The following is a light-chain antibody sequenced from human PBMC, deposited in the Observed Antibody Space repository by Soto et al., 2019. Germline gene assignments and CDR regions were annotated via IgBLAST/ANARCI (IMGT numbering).Light chain of an antibody. CDR3: QQYNNWPWT. V-gene: IGKV3D-20*02. Sequence: EIVLTQSPGTLSLSPGERATLSCRASQSVSSSYLAWYQQKPGQAPRLLIYDASNRATGIPARFSGSGSGTDFTLTISSLEPEDFAVYYCQQYNNWPWTFGQGTKVDNK. CDR1: QSVSSSY. CDR2: DAS. J-gene: IGKJ1*01.